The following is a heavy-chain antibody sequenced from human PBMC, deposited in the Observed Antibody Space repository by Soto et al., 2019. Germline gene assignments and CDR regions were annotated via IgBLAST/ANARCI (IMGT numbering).Heavy chain of an antibody. CDR3: ARDHDSSGYSPDFDY. CDR2: ISYDGSNK. J-gene: IGHJ4*02. D-gene: IGHD3-22*01. CDR1: GFTFSSYA. V-gene: IGHV3-30-3*01. Sequence: GGSLRLSCAASGFTFSSYAMHWVRQAPGKGLEWVAVISYDGSNKYYADSVKGRFTISRDNSKNTLYLQMNSLRAEDTAVYYFARDHDSSGYSPDFDYWGQGTLVTVSS.